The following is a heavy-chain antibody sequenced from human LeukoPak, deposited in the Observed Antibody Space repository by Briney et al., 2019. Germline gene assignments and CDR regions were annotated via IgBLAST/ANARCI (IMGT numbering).Heavy chain of an antibody. J-gene: IGHJ4*02. Sequence: PGGSLRLSCAVSGFTVSSKYMIWVRQAPGKGLECVSVIYSGGSTYHADSVEGRFTISRDNSKNTLYLQMNSLRAEDTAIYYCARAATYAAAAVDYWGQGTLVTVSS. CDR1: GFTVSSKY. CDR3: ARAATYAAAAVDY. CDR2: IYSGGST. D-gene: IGHD6-13*01. V-gene: IGHV3-66*01.